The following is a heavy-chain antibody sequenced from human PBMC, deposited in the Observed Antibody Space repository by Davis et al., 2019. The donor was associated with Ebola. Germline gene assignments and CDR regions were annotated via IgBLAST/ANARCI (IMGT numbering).Heavy chain of an antibody. CDR1: GFTVSSNY. J-gene: IGHJ4*02. CDR2: IYSGGST. V-gene: IGHV3-53*01. D-gene: IGHD3-16*01. Sequence: PGGSLRLSCAASGFTVSSNYMSWVRQAPGKGLEWVSVIYSGGSTYYADSVKGRFTISRDNSKNTLYLLMNSLRAEDTAVYYCARARPKVWVDYWGQGTLVTVSS. CDR3: ARARPKVWVDY.